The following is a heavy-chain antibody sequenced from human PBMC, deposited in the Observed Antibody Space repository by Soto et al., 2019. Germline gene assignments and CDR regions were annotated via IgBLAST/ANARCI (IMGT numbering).Heavy chain of an antibody. D-gene: IGHD3-10*01. J-gene: IGHJ3*02. CDR2: ISLVGDSQ. V-gene: IGHV3-30-3*02. CDR1: GFTFSTYA. Sequence: GGSLRLSCAASGFTFSTYAMHWVRQAPDKGLEWLAVISLVGDSQFYADSVKGRFTISRDNSKNTLYLQMNSLRAEDTAVYYCAKRDRFGSGSYFNRGDAFNIWGQGTMVTVSS. CDR3: AKRDRFGSGSYFNRGDAFNI.